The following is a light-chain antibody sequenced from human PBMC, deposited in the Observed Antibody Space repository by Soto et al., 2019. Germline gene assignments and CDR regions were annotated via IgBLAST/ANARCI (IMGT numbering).Light chain of an antibody. Sequence: DTTFPQSPSTQPGPVGDRVTIPCRASQTMGSRLAWYPEKPGNAAKLRSYKASTLTSGVPSRFGGSGAGAVCTRSISSLLRDDFGTNLCQHYNSYSEAFSRGTMVDI. CDR3: QHYNSYSEA. CDR1: QTMGSR. V-gene: IGKV1-5*03. CDR2: KAS. J-gene: IGKJ1*01.